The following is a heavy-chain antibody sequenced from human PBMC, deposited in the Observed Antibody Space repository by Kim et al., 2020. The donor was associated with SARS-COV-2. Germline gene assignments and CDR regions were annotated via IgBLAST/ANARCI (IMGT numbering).Heavy chain of an antibody. CDR3: ARSPVFDY. CDR1: GFTFGGYA. J-gene: IGHJ4*02. V-gene: IGHV3-49*03. Sequence: GGSLRLSCTGSGFTFGGYAMSWFRQAPGKGLEWVGYIRNKASGGTTEYVATLKCRFTISSDDSKSVAYLQMNRLITEDTAIYYCARSPVFDYLGLGTLFT. CDR2: IRNKASGGTT.